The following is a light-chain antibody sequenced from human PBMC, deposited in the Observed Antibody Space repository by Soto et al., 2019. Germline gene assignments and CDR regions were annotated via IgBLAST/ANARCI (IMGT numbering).Light chain of an antibody. CDR1: QSLDGW. V-gene: IGKV1-5*01. Sequence: DIPMTQSPSTLSASVGDRVTITCRASQSLDGWLAWYQRKPGKAPKLLIFDASTLQRGVPSRFSGSGYGTEFTLTISPLQPDDFATYYCQQTKNYYTFGQGTKLEIK. CDR3: QQTKNYYT. J-gene: IGKJ2*01. CDR2: DAS.